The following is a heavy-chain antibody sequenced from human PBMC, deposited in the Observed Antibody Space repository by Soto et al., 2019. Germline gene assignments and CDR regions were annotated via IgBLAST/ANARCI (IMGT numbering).Heavy chain of an antibody. CDR1: GFTFSNYA. CDR2: ISGSGDFT. CDR3: AKDGDYAVRGVIRLFY. D-gene: IGHD3-10*01. V-gene: IGHV3-23*01. J-gene: IGHJ4*02. Sequence: PGGSPRLSCAASGFTFSNYAISWVRQTPGKGLEWVSVISGSGDFTYYADSVKGRFTISRDNPKNTIYLQMNSLRAEDTAVYYCAKDGDYAVRGVIRLFYWGQGTLVTVSS.